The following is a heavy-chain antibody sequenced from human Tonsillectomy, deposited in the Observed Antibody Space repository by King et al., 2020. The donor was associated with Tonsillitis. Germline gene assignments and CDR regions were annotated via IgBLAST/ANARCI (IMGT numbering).Heavy chain of an antibody. V-gene: IGHV3-23*04. Sequence: VQLVESGGGLIQPGGSLRLSCAASGFTFSSYAMSWVRQAPGKGLEWVSGISGSGGSTYYADSVKGRFAISRDNSKNTLYLQMNSLRAEETAVYYCAKDCDFWSPHGMDVWGQGTTVSVSS. D-gene: IGHD3-3*01. CDR1: GFTFSSYA. CDR3: AKDCDFWSPHGMDV. J-gene: IGHJ6*02. CDR2: ISGSGGST.